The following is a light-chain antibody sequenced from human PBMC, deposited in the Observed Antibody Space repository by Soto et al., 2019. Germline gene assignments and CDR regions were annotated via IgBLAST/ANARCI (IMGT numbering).Light chain of an antibody. CDR3: QQYNDWPPIT. CDR2: GAS. V-gene: IGKV3-15*01. CDR1: QSVSSH. Sequence: EIVMTQSPATLSVSPGDRATLSCRASQSVSSHLAWYQQKPGQGPRLLIYGASTRATGVPARFSGSGSGTDFTLTVSSLQSEDFAVYYCQQYNDWPPITFCQGTRLEIK. J-gene: IGKJ5*01.